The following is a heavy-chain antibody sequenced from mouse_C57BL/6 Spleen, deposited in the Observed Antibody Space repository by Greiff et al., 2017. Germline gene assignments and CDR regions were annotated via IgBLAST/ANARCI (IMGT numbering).Heavy chain of an antibody. CDR2: IHPNSGST. D-gene: IGHD6-1*01. CDR1: GYTFTSYW. CDR3: ARKGQYYFDY. V-gene: IGHV1-64*01. J-gene: IGHJ2*01. Sequence: QVQLQQSGAELVKPGASVKLSCKASGYTFTSYWMHWVKQRPGQGLEWIGMIHPNSGSTNYNEKFKSKATLTVDKSSSTAYMQLSSLTSEDSAVYYCARKGQYYFDYWGQGTTLTVSS.